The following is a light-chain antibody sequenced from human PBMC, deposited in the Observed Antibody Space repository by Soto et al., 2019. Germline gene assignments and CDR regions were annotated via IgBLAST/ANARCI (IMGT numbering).Light chain of an antibody. J-gene: IGLJ3*02. CDR1: SGHSNYA. V-gene: IGLV4-69*01. Sequence: QLVLTQSPSASASLGASVKLTCTLSSGHSNYAIAWHQQQPEKGPRYLMKVNSDGSHYKGDGIPDRFSGSSSGAERYLTISSLQSEDEADYYRQTWGTGLGVFGGGTKLTVL. CDR2: VNSDGSH. CDR3: QTWGTGLGV.